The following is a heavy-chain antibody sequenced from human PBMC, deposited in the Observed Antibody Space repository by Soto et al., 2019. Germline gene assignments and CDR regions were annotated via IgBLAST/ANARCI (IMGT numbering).Heavy chain of an antibody. CDR2: IIPILGIA. D-gene: IGHD3-16*01. CDR3: ARAPSSRNSLGTSWFDP. Sequence: QVQLVQSGAEVKKPGSSVKVSCKASGGTFSSYTISWVRQAPGQGLEWMGRIIPILGIANYAQKFQGRVTITADKSTSTAYMELSSLRSEDTAVYYCARAPSSRNSLGTSWFDPWGQGTLVTVSS. J-gene: IGHJ5*02. CDR1: GGTFSSYT. V-gene: IGHV1-69*02.